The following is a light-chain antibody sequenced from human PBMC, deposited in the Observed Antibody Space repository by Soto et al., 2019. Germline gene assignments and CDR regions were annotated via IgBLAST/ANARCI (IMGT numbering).Light chain of an antibody. CDR1: QSVSNY. CDR2: GAS. V-gene: IGKV3-15*01. Sequence: EVVLTQSPATLSLSSGERATLSCRASQSVSNYLAWYQQKPGQAPRLLIFGASTRATGIPARFSGSGSGTDFTLTISNLQSEDFAVYYCHQYNKWPPITFGQGTRLEIK. CDR3: HQYNKWPPIT. J-gene: IGKJ5*01.